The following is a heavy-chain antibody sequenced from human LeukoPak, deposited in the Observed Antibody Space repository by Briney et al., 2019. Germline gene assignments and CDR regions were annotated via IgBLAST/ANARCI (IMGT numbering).Heavy chain of an antibody. CDR2: ISYDGSNK. Sequence: GGSLRLSCAASGFTFSSYAMHWVRQAPGKGLEWVAVISYDGSNKYYADSVKGRFTISRDNSENTLYLQMNSLRAEDTAVYYCASALGYCSGGSCRDYWGQGTLVTVSS. CDR1: GFTFSSYA. CDR3: ASALGYCSGGSCRDY. V-gene: IGHV3-30-3*01. J-gene: IGHJ4*02. D-gene: IGHD2-15*01.